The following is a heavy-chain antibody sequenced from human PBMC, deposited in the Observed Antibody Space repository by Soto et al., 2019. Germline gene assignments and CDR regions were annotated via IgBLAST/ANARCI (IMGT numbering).Heavy chain of an antibody. Sequence: SETLSLTCAVYGGSFSGYSWTWIRQLPGTGLEWIGEINHSGSTNYNPSLKSRVTISVDTSKNQFSLKLTSVTAADTAVYYCGCGDHRDLFDYWSQGTLVTVSS. CDR1: GGSFSGYS. CDR2: INHSGST. CDR3: GCGDHRDLFDY. V-gene: IGHV4-34*01. J-gene: IGHJ4*02.